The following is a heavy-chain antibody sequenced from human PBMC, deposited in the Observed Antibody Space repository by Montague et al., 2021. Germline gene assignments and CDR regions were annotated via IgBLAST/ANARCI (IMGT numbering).Heavy chain of an antibody. CDR1: GFSFSSYW. Sequence: SLRLSCAASGFSFSSYWMHWVRQAPGKGLLWVSRISLDGSSKTFADSVKGRFTTSRDNAKNTLYLQMNSLRVEDTAVYYCARNLASAAPVAFDIWGQGTMVTVSS. V-gene: IGHV3-74*01. CDR2: ISLDGSSK. CDR3: ARNLASAAPVAFDI. D-gene: IGHD2-15*01. J-gene: IGHJ3*02.